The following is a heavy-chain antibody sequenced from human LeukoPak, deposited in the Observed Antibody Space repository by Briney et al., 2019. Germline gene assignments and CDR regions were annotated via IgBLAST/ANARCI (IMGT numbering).Heavy chain of an antibody. Sequence: SETLSLTWTVSGGSISSYYWSWIRQPAGKGLEWIGRIYTSGSTNYNPSLKSRVTMSVDTSKNQFSLKLSSVTAADTAVYYCARGTHPNYDFWSGYQTFWFDPWGQGTLVTVSS. V-gene: IGHV4-4*07. J-gene: IGHJ5*02. CDR2: IYTSGST. CDR1: GGSISSYY. CDR3: ARGTHPNYDFWSGYQTFWFDP. D-gene: IGHD3-3*01.